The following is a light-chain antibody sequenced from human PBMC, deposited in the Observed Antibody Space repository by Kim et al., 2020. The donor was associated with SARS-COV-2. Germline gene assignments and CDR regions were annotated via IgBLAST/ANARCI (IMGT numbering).Light chain of an antibody. V-gene: IGLV1-40*01. Sequence: QRVTISCTGSSSNIGAGYDVHWYQQLPGTAPNLLIYGNSNRPSGVPDRFSGSKSGTSASLAITGLRAEDEADYYCQSYDSSLSGYVFGTGTKVTVL. CDR2: GNS. J-gene: IGLJ1*01. CDR1: SSNIGAGYD. CDR3: QSYDSSLSGYV.